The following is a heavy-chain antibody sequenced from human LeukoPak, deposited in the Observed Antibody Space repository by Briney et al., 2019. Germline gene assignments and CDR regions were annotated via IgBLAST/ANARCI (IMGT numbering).Heavy chain of an antibody. CDR3: ATDTRLTYYYDSSGYDWDY. J-gene: IGHJ4*02. V-gene: IGHV6-1*01. D-gene: IGHD3-22*01. CDR2: TYYRSQWYS. CDR1: GDSVSSHSAC. Sequence: SPTLSLTCAISGDSVSSHSACWNWIRQSPSRGLEWLGRTYYRSQWYSDYGDSVRGRITINPDTSKNQFSLQLNSVTPDDTAVYYCATDTRLTYYYDSSGYDWDYWGQGTLVTVSS.